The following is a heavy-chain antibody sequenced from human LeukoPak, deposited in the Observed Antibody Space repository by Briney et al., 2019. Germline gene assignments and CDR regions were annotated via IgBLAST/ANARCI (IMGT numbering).Heavy chain of an antibody. CDR2: TYNSGTT. D-gene: IGHD6-13*01. CDR1: GDSISSLH. Sequence: SSETLSLTCTVSGDSISSLHWSWTRQPPGKRLEWIGSTYNSGTTNYNPSLKSRVTISVDTSKNQFSLKLSSVTAADTAVYYCARDPWGAAAGTKWGQGTLVTVSS. V-gene: IGHV4-59*01. J-gene: IGHJ4*02. CDR3: ARDPWGAAAGTK.